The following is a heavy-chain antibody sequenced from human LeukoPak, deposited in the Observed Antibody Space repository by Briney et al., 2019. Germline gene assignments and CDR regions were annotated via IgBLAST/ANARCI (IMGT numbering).Heavy chain of an antibody. J-gene: IGHJ4*02. Sequence: SETLSLTCTVSGGSISSYYWSWIRQPPGKGLEWIGYIYYSGSTNYNLSLKSRVTISVDTSKNQFSLKLSSVTAADTAVYYCARGRGYSGYDYVVDYWGQGTLVTVSS. CDR2: IYYSGST. CDR1: GGSISSYY. CDR3: ARGRGYSGYDYVVDY. D-gene: IGHD5-12*01. V-gene: IGHV4-59*01.